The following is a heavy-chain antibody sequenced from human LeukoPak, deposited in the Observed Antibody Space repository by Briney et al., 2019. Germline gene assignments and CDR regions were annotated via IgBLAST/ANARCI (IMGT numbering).Heavy chain of an antibody. V-gene: IGHV4-59*12. CDR3: ARDHSSSSEDY. J-gene: IGHJ4*02. CDR2: IYYSGST. Sequence: SETLSLTCTVSGGSISSYYWSWIRQPPGKGLEWIGYIYYSGSTNYNPTLKSRVTISVDTSKNQFSLKLNSVTAADTAVYYCARDHSSSSEDYWGQGTLVTVSS. CDR1: GGSISSYY. D-gene: IGHD6-13*01.